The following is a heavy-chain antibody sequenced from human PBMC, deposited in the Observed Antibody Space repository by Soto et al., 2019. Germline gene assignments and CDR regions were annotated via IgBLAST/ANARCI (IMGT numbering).Heavy chain of an antibody. J-gene: IGHJ6*03. D-gene: IGHD3-3*01. V-gene: IGHV4-59*01. Sequence: SETLSLTCTVSGGSISSYYWSWIRQPPGKGLEWIGYIYYSGSTNYNPSLKSRVTISVDTSKNQFSLKLSSVTAADTAVYYCARTKYYDFWSGYVGKDYYYYMDVWGKGTTVTVSS. CDR2: IYYSGST. CDR3: ARTKYYDFWSGYVGKDYYYYMDV. CDR1: GGSISSYY.